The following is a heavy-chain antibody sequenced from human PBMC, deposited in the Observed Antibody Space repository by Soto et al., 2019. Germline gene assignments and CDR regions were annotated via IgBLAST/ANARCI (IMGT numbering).Heavy chain of an antibody. CDR2: ISYDGSNK. J-gene: IGHJ6*02. CDR3: ARDVFNGGYSPSTKDYGMDV. D-gene: IGHD6-13*01. CDR1: GFTFSSYA. V-gene: IGHV3-30-3*01. Sequence: SLRLSCAASGFTFSSYAMHWVRQAPGKGLEWVAVISYDGSNKYYADSVKGRFTISRDNSKNTLYLQMNRLRAEDTAVYYCARDVFNGGYSPSTKDYGMDVWGQGTTVTVSS.